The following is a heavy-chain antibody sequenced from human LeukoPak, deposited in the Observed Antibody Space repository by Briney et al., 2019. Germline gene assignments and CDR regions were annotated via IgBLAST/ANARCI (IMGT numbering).Heavy chain of an antibody. V-gene: IGHV1-2*02. Sequence: ASVKVSCKASGYTFTGYYMHWVRQAPGQGLEWMGWINPNSGGTNYAQKFQGRVTMTRDTSISTAYMELSRLRSDDTAVYYCARDGGRRTAVAGNRYWGRGTLVTVSS. CDR1: GYTFTGYY. CDR3: ARDGGRRTAVAGNRY. J-gene: IGHJ4*02. D-gene: IGHD6-19*01. CDR2: INPNSGGT.